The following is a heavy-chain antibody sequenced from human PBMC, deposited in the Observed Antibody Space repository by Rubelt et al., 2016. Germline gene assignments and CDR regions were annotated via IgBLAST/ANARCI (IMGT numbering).Heavy chain of an antibody. J-gene: IGHJ5*02. CDR2: IYDGGSPM. V-gene: IGHV3-48*04. CDR1: GFTFNSYR. D-gene: IGHD5-18*01. Sequence: PGGSLRLSCIASGFTFNSYRMNWVRQAPGKGLEWASTIYDGGSPMYYADSVKGRFTISRDNAKNSLYLQMDSLRAEDTAVYYCARVETAVVYTSFYGGDSTEHWLDPWGQGAQVTVSS. CDR3: ARVETAVVYTSFYGGDSTEHWLDP.